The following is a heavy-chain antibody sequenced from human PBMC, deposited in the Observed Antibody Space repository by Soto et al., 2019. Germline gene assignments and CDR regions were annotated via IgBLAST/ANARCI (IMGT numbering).Heavy chain of an antibody. CDR1: GGSISSGGYY. V-gene: IGHV4-31*03. CDR2: IYYSGST. D-gene: IGHD3-22*01. Sequence: SETLSLTCTVSGGSISSGGYYWSWIRQHPGKGLEWIGYIYYSGSTYYNSSLKSRVTISVDTSKNQFSLKLSSVTAADTAVYYCARDKGMNYYDSSGYPYYYYYGMDVWGQGTTVTVSS. J-gene: IGHJ6*02. CDR3: ARDKGMNYYDSSGYPYYYYYGMDV.